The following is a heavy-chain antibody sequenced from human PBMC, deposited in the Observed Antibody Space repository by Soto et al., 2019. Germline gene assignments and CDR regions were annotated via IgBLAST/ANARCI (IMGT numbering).Heavy chain of an antibody. V-gene: IGHV4-39*01. CDR3: AIPHGALRYFYGM. J-gene: IGHJ6*01. D-gene: IGHD1-26*01. CDR2: IHHSGST. CDR1: GDSMTGRSHY. Sequence: PSETLSLTCTISGDSMTGRSHYGGWIRQPPGEGLQWIGNIHHSGSTSYNPSLKSRVTISVDTSKNQFSLKLSSVTAADTAVYYFAIPHGALRYFYGM.